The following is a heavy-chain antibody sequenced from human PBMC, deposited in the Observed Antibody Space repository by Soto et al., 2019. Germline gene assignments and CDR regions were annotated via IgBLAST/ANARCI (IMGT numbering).Heavy chain of an antibody. CDR3: ARVFDTYYFDS. J-gene: IGHJ4*02. CDR1: GFTFSSYS. D-gene: IGHD3-9*01. Sequence: PGGSLRLSCAASGFTFSSYSMNWVRQAPGKGLEWVSSISSSSSYIYYADSVKGRFTISRDNSKKTLYLQMNSLRAEDTAVYYCARVFDTYYFDSWGQGNMVTVSS. V-gene: IGHV3-21*01. CDR2: ISSSSSYI.